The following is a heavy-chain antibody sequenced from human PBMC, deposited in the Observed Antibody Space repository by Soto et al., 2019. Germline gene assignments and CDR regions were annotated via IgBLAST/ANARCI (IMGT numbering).Heavy chain of an antibody. V-gene: IGHV1-69*01. CDR2: IIPIFGTA. J-gene: IGHJ4*02. CDR3: ARYTYYDSSGYYYSHFDY. Sequence: QVQLVQSGAEVKKPGSSVKVSCKASGGTFSSYAISWVRQAPGQGLEWMGGIIPIFGTANYAQKFQGRVTITADESTSTAYMELSSLRSEDTAVYYCARYTYYDSSGYYYSHFDYWGQGTLVTVSS. D-gene: IGHD3-22*01. CDR1: GGTFSSYA.